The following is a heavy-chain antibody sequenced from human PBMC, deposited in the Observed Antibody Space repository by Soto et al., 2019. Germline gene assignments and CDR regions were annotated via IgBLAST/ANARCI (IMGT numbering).Heavy chain of an antibody. CDR3: ARDKEYSTSTNWFDP. J-gene: IGHJ5*02. CDR1: GGTFSSYS. V-gene: IGHV1-69*13. CDR2: IIPIFGTA. D-gene: IGHD6-6*01. Sequence: GASVKVSCKASGGTFSSYSISWVRHAPGQGLEWMGGIIPIFGTANYAQKFQGRVTITADESTSTAYMELSSLRSEDTAVYYCARDKEYSTSTNWFDPWGQGTLVTVSS.